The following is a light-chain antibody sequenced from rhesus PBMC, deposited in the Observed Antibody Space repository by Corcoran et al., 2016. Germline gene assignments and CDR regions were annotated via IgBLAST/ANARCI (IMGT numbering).Light chain of an antibody. CDR1: QSLSNY. V-gene: IGKV1S9*01. CDR3: QQGYSYPLT. CDR2: RAS. J-gene: IGKJ4*01. Sequence: DIQMTQSPSSLSASVGDRVTITCQASQSLSNYLNWYQQKPGKIPKLLIYRASSLQSGIPSRFSGSGSGPDVTFTISSLQPEDFATYYCQQGYSYPLTFGGGTKVELK.